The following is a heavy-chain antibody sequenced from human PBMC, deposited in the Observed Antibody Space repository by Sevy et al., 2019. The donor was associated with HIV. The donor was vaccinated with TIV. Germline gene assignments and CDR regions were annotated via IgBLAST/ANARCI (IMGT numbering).Heavy chain of an antibody. CDR1: GGSFSGYY. J-gene: IGHJ4*02. CDR3: ARGPRGLSGWLNY. D-gene: IGHD6-19*01. V-gene: IGHV4-34*01. CDR2: INHSGST. Sequence: SEMSLTCAVHGGSFSGYYWSWIRQPPGKGLEWIGEINHSGSTSYHPSLKSRVTISVDTSKNQFFLKLNSLTAADTAVYYCARGPRGLSGWLNYWGQGTLVTVSS.